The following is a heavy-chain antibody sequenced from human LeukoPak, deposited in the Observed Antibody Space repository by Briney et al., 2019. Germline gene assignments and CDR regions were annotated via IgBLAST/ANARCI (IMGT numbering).Heavy chain of an antibody. V-gene: IGHV3-33*01. D-gene: IGHD2-2*01. CDR2: IWYDGSNK. CDR1: GFTFSSYG. Sequence: PGGSLRLSCAASGFTFSSYGMHWARQAPGKGLEWVAVIWYDGSNKYYADSVKGRFTISRDNSKNTLYLQMNSLRAEDTAVYYCARGVVPAAPAGFDYWGQGTLVTVSS. CDR3: ARGVVPAAPAGFDY. J-gene: IGHJ4*02.